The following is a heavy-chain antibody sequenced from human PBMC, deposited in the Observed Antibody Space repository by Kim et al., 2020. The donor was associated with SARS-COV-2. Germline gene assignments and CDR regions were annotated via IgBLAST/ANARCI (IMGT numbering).Heavy chain of an antibody. D-gene: IGHD3-22*01. CDR2: VYHSGST. CDR3: ARLPHDSSGYVDS. V-gene: IGHV4-39*01. CDR1: GGSISSSFNY. J-gene: IGHJ4*02. Sequence: SETLSLTCTVSGGSISSSFNYWGWIRQPPGKGLEWIGSVYHSGSTYDSPSVKSRVTVSVDTSKNEFYLKVTSVTAADTAVYFCARLPHDSSGYVDSWGQGILVTVSS.